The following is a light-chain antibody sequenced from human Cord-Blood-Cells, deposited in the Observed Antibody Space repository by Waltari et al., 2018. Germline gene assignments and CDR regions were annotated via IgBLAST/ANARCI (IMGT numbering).Light chain of an antibody. CDR3: QQYYSTPQT. V-gene: IGKV4-1*01. J-gene: IGKJ1*01. CDR2: WAS. Sequence: DIVMNQSPHSLAVSLGERATIHCKSSQSVLYSSNNKNYLAWYQQKPGQPPKLLIYWASTRESVVPDRFSGSGSGTDFTLTISSLQAEDVAVYYCQQYYSTPQTFGQGTKVEIK. CDR1: QSVLYSSNNKNY.